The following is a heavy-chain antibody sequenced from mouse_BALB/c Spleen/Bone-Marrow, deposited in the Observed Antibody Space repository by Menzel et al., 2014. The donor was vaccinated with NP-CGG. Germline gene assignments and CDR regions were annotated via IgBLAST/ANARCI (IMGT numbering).Heavy chain of an antibody. V-gene: IGHV1-54*01. CDR3: ARSRGYDVGPFAF. CDR1: GYAFTNYL. J-gene: IGHJ3*01. D-gene: IGHD2-2*01. CDR2: INHGSGSS. Sequence: QVQLQQPGAELVRPGTSVKVSCKASGYAFTNYLIEWVKQRPGQGLEWIGVINHGSGSSNYNENFKGKATLTADRSSSTAYMLLSSLTSDDSAVYFCARSRGYDVGPFAFWGQGTLVTVSA.